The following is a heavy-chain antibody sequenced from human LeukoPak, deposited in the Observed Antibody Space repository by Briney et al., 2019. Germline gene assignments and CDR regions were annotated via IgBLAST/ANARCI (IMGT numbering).Heavy chain of an antibody. D-gene: IGHD1-26*01. CDR2: IYYSGST. CDR1: GGSISSGSYY. J-gene: IGHJ4*02. Sequence: SETLSLTCTVSGGSISSGSYYWSWIRQPAGKGLEWIGSIYYSGSTYYNPSLKSRVTISVDTSKNQFSLKLSSVTAADTAVYYCARLGFYVGATGYWGQGTLVTVSS. CDR3: ARLGFYVGATGY. V-gene: IGHV4-39*01.